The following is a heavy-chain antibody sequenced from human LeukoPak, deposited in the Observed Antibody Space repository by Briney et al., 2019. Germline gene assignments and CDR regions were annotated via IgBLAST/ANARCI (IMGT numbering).Heavy chain of an antibody. CDR2: ISAYNGNT. V-gene: IGHV1-18*01. Sequence: GASVKVSCKASGYTFTSYGISWVRQAPGQPLEWMGWISAYNGNTNYAQKLQGRVTMTTDTSTSTAYMELRSLRSDDTAVYYCARAQGIHSSGWNDYWGQGTLVTVSS. CDR1: GYTFTSYG. D-gene: IGHD6-19*01. J-gene: IGHJ4*02. CDR3: ARAQGIHSSGWNDY.